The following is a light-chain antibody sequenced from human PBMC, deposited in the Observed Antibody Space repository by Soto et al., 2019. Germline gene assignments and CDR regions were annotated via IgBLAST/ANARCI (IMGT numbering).Light chain of an antibody. V-gene: IGKV1-27*01. CDR3: QKYNFVPWA. CDR2: GAS. CDR1: QNIRDH. J-gene: IGKJ1*01. Sequence: DTQLTQSPSSLSASVGDRVTITCRASQNIRDHLVWYQQKQGKVPKVLIYGASILQSGVPSRFSGSGSGTEFTLTISSLQTEDVATYYCQKYNFVPWAFGQGTKVEIK.